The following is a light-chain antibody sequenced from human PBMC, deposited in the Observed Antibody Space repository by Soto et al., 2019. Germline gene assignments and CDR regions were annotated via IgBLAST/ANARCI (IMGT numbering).Light chain of an antibody. CDR2: AAS. V-gene: IGKV1-27*01. CDR3: QKYNSAPRT. Sequence: DIQMTQSPSSVSASVVEIVAITSRASQGISNYLAWYQQKPGKVPKLLIYAASTLQSGVPSRFSGSGSGTDFTLTISSLQPEDVATYYCQKYNSAPRTFGQGTKVDIK. J-gene: IGKJ1*01. CDR1: QGISNY.